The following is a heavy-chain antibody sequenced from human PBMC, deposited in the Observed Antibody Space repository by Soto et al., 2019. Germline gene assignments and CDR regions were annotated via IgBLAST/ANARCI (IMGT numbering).Heavy chain of an antibody. V-gene: IGHV4-59*01. CDR1: GGSISSYY. CDR2: IDYSGST. D-gene: IGHD6-13*01. J-gene: IGHJ5*02. Sequence: SETLSLTCTVSGGSISSYYWSWIRQPPGKGLEWIGYIDYSGSTNYNPSLKSRVTISVDTSKNQFSLKLSSVTAADTAVYYCASHLYVGSWQIGGGNNWFDPWGQGTLVTVSS. CDR3: ASHLYVGSWQIGGGNNWFDP.